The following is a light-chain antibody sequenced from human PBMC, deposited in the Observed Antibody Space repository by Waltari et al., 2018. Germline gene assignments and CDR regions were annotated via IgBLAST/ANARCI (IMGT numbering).Light chain of an antibody. Sequence: QSVLTPPPSVSGNPGQRVTISCSGSFPNIGSNSVNWDQQFPGTSPRFLFYNTNPGPAGFPLRFASSRSGTSASVVITGLQSEDEAYYYCAAWDDSLGAVFGGVTKLTVL. CDR3: AAWDDSLGAV. V-gene: IGLV1-44*01. J-gene: IGLJ3*02. CDR2: NTN. CDR1: FPNIGSNS.